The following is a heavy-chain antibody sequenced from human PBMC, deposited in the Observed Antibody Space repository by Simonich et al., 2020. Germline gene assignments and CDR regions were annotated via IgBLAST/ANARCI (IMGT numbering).Heavy chain of an antibody. CDR2: INHSGST. CDR3: ARHLQLGPFDY. J-gene: IGHJ4*02. Sequence: QVQLQQWGAGLLKPSETLSLTCAVYGGSFSGNYWSWIRQPPGKGLEWIGEINHSGSTNYNPSLKSRVTISVDTSKNQFSLKLSSVTAADTAVYYCARHLQLGPFDYWGQGTLVTVSS. CDR1: GGSFSGNY. V-gene: IGHV4-34*01. D-gene: IGHD1-1*01.